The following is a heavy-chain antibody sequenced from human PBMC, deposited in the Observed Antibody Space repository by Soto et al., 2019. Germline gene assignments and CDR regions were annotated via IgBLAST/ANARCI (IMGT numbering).Heavy chain of an antibody. J-gene: IGHJ1*01. D-gene: IGHD6-13*01. CDR1: GFTFSSYG. CDR2: ISYDGSNK. CDR3: AKDLEAAAGTGFQH. V-gene: IGHV3-30*18. Sequence: PGGSLRLSCAASGFTFSSYGMHWVRQAPGKGLEWVAVISYDGSNKYYADSVKGRFTISRDNSENTLYLQMNSLRAEDTAVYYCAKDLEAAAGTGFQHWGQGTLVTVSS.